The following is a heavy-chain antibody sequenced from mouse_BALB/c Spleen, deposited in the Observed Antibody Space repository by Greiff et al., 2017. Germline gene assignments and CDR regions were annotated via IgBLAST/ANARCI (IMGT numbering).Heavy chain of an antibody. J-gene: IGHJ4*01. CDR1: GFAFSRYW. Sequence: EVKLVESGGGLVQPGGSLNLSCAASGFAFSRYWMSWARQAPGKGQEWIGEINPGSSTINYTPSLKDKFIISRDNAKNTLYLQMSKVRSEDTALYYCARSERYAMDYWGQGTSVTVSA. CDR2: INPGSSTI. V-gene: IGHV4-2*02. CDR3: ARSERYAMDY.